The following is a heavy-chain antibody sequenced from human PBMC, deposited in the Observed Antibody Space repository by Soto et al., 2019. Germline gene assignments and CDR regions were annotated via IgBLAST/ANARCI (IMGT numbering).Heavy chain of an antibody. CDR2: INSGGSNI. J-gene: IGHJ4*02. CDR3: ARDIRGAN. D-gene: IGHD3-10*01. V-gene: IGHV3-11*01. CDR1: GFTFTDHY. Sequence: QVQLVESGGGLVKPGGSLRLSCTASGFTFTDHYMTWIRQAPGKGLEWVSYINSGGSNIYYADSVRGRFTLSRDNDQNAGCLQRRSLRAEDTAIDYCARDIRGANWGQGTLVIVSA.